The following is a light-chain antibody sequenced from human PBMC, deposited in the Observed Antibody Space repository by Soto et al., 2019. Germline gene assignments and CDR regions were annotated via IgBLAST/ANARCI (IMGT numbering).Light chain of an antibody. CDR1: RSEVGGYNY. Sequence: HSVLTQTASRYGGPRQALTIIRTGNRSEVGGYNYVSWYQQHPGKAPKLMIYDVSNRPSGVSNRFSGSKSGNTASLTISGLQAEDEADYYCSSHTSSSTLPYVFGTGTKVTVL. CDR2: DVS. CDR3: SSHTSSSTLPYV. J-gene: IGLJ1*01. V-gene: IGLV2-14*01.